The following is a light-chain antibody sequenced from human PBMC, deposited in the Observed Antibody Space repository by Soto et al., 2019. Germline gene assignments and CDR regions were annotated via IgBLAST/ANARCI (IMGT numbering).Light chain of an antibody. V-gene: IGKV1-39*01. Sequence: DLPMTQSPSSLSASVGDRVTITCRASQSISSYLNWYQQKPGKAPKLLIYAASSLQSGVPSRFSGSGSGTDFTLTISSLQPEDFATYYCQQNYSNPLTFGQGTRLEIK. CDR2: AAS. CDR1: QSISSY. CDR3: QQNYSNPLT. J-gene: IGKJ5*01.